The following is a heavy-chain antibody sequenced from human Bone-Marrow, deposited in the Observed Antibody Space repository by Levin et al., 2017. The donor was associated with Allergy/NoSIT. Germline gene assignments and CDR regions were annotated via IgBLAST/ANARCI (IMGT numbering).Heavy chain of an antibody. CDR1: GFSLSSTGVG. V-gene: IGHV2-5*01. J-gene: IGHJ4*02. CDR2: IYWNDDK. CDR3: ARRPSGQFDGDYADY. Sequence: ASGPTLVKPTQTLTLTCTFSGFSLSSTGVGVGWIRQPPGKALEWLALIYWNDDKRYSPSLKSRLTITKDTSKNQVVLTMINMDPVDTATYYCARRPSGQFDGDYADYWGQGTLVTVSS. D-gene: IGHD4-17*01.